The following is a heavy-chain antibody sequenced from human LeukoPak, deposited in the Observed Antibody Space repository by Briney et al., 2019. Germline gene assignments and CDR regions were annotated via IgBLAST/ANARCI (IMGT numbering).Heavy chain of an antibody. Sequence: SETLSLTCTVSGGSISSGGYYWSWIRQHPGKGLEWIGYIYYSGSTYYNPSLKSRVTISVDTSKNQFSLKLSSVTAADTAVYYVAWGGGLRESDYWGQGTLVTVSS. CDR1: GGSISSGGYY. V-gene: IGHV4-31*03. J-gene: IGHJ4*02. CDR2: IYYSGST. CDR3: AWGGGLRESDY. D-gene: IGHD5-12*01.